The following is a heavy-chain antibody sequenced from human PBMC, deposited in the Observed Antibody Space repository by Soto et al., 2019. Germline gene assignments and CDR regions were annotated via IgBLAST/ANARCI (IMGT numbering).Heavy chain of an antibody. D-gene: IGHD2-2*01. CDR3: AKEPCSSTSCHPGPSGYSYPNYMDV. CDR2: ISYDGSNK. J-gene: IGHJ6*03. CDR1: GFTFSSYG. Sequence: GGSLRLSCAASGFTFSSYGMHWVRQAPGKGLEWVAVISYDGSNKYYADSVKGRFTISRDNSKNTLYLQMNSLRAEDTAVYYCAKEPCSSTSCHPGPSGYSYPNYMDVWGKGTTVTVSS. V-gene: IGHV3-30*18.